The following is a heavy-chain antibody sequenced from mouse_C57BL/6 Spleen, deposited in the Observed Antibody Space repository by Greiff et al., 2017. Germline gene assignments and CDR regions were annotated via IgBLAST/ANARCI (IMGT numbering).Heavy chain of an antibody. D-gene: IGHD4-1*01. Sequence: EVMLVESGGGLVQPGGSLSLSCAASGFTFTDYYMSWVRQPPGKALEWLGFIRNKANGYTTEYSASVKGRFTISRDNSQSILYLQMNALRAEYSSTYYCARFHRGNWYFDVGGTGTTVTVSS. CDR1: GFTFTDYY. J-gene: IGHJ1*03. CDR2: IRNKANGYTT. V-gene: IGHV7-3*01. CDR3: ARFHRGNWYFDV.